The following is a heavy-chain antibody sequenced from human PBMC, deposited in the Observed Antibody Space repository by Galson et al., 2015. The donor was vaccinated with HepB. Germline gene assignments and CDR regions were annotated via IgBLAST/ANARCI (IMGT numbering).Heavy chain of an antibody. Sequence: SLRLSCAASGFTFSSYWMSWVRQAPGKGLEWVANIKQDGSEKYYVDSVKGRFTISRDNAKNSLYLQMNSLRAEDTAVYYCARESVTTVIFGVAFDIWGQGTMVTVSS. J-gene: IGHJ3*02. D-gene: IGHD4-17*01. CDR1: GFTFSSYW. V-gene: IGHV3-7*01. CDR3: ARESVTTVIFGVAFDI. CDR2: IKQDGSEK.